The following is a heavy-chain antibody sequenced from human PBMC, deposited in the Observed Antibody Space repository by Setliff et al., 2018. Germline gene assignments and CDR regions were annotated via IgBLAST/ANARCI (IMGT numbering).Heavy chain of an antibody. Sequence: SETLSLTCTVSGGSISSGSYYWSWIRQPAGKGLEWIGSIYYSGSTNYNPSLKSRVTISVDKSKNQFSLKLSSVTAADTAVYYCARRPPSYYYGMDVWGQGTTVTVSS. J-gene: IGHJ6*02. CDR3: ARRPPSYYYGMDV. V-gene: IGHV4-61*10. CDR1: GGSISSGSYY. CDR2: IYYSGST.